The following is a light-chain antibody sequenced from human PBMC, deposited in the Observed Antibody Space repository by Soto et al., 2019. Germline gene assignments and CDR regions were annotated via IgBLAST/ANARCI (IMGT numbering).Light chain of an antibody. CDR1: QSVSSSF. J-gene: IGKJ1*01. CDR2: GTS. Sequence: EIVLTQSPGTLSLSPGERATLSCRASQSVSSSFVAWFQQKAGQAPRLLIYGTSSRATGIPDRFSGSGSGTDFTLTISRLEPEDFAVYFCQQYRSSPPTWTFGQGTKVEIK. CDR3: QQYRSSPPTWT. V-gene: IGKV3-20*01.